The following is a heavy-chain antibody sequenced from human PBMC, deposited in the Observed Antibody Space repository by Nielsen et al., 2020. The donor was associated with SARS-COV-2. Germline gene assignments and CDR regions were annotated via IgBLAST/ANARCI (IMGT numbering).Heavy chain of an antibody. Sequence: GESLKISCAVSGFTFSNAWMSWVRQAPGKGLEWVGRIKSKTDGGTTDYAAPVKGRFTISRDDSKNTLYLQMNSLKTEDTAVYYCTTWIQLWPDRDYWGQGTLVTVSS. V-gene: IGHV3-15*01. CDR1: GFTFSNAW. D-gene: IGHD5-18*01. CDR3: TTWIQLWPDRDY. J-gene: IGHJ4*02. CDR2: IKSKTDGGTT.